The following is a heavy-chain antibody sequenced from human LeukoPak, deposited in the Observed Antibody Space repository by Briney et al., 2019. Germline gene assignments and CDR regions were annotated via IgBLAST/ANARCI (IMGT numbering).Heavy chain of an antibody. D-gene: IGHD4-17*01. CDR2: ISSNSSYI. Sequence: GGSLRLSCAASGFTFSSYSMNWVRQAPGKGLEWVSSISSNSSYIYYADSVKGRFTISRDNAKNSLYLQMNSLRAEDTAVYYCARIGDYGDSSYYFDYWGQGTLVTVSS. CDR1: GFTFSSYS. V-gene: IGHV3-21*01. J-gene: IGHJ4*02. CDR3: ARIGDYGDSSYYFDY.